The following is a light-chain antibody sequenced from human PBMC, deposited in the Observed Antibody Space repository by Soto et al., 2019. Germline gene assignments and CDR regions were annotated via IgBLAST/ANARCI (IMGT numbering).Light chain of an antibody. CDR1: QAIGNY. J-gene: IGKJ4*01. CDR2: AAS. Sequence: DIQMTQSPSSLSASVGDSVTITCRASQAIGNYLAWLQQIPGKAPKSLIYAASILQSGVPSNFSGSGSGTDFTLTIRGLQPEDCATYYCQQYKTYPVTFGGGTKVEIK. V-gene: IGKV1-16*02. CDR3: QQYKTYPVT.